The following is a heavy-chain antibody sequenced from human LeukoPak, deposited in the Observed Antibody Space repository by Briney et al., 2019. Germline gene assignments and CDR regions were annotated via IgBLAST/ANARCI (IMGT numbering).Heavy chain of an antibody. CDR3: ARDRRGSSWPTHFDY. CDR1: GGSITFYY. J-gene: IGHJ4*02. D-gene: IGHD6-13*01. V-gene: IGHV4-59*01. Sequence: SETLSLTCTVSGGSITFYYWHWMRQPPGKGLEWIGHTFYSGNDKYNPSLESRVTISVDRSKNQISLHLNSVTAAGTAVYFCARDRRGSSWPTHFDYWGQGTLVTVSS. CDR2: TFYSGND.